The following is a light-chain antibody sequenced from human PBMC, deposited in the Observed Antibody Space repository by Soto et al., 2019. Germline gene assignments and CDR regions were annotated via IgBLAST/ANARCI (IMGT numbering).Light chain of an antibody. CDR2: EVS. V-gene: IGLV2-14*01. Sequence: QSVLTQPASVSGSPGQSITISCTGTSSDVGGYIYVSWYQQHPGKAPKLMIYEVSNRPSGVSNRFSGSKSGNTASLTISGLQAEDEADYYCSSYTSSSNYVLGNGTKLT. CDR3: SSYTSSSNYV. CDR1: SSDVGGYIY. J-gene: IGLJ1*01.